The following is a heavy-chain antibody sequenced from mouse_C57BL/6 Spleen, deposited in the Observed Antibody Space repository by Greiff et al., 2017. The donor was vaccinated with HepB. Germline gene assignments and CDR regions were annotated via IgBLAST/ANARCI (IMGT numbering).Heavy chain of an antibody. CDR1: GYTFTSYW. CDR2: IDPSDSYT. Sequence: QVQLQQPGAELVKPGASVKLSCKASGYTFTSYWMQWVKQRPGQGLEWIGEIDPSDSYTNYNQKFKGKATLTVDTSSSTAYMQLSSLTSEDSAVYYCAQMGGDDYDGEDYWGQGTTLTVSS. V-gene: IGHV1-50*01. CDR3: AQMGGDDYDGEDY. J-gene: IGHJ2*01. D-gene: IGHD2-4*01.